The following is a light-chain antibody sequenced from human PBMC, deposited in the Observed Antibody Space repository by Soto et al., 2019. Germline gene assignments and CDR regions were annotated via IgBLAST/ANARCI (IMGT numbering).Light chain of an antibody. CDR3: QQFQAFST. Sequence: EIVLTQSPATLSVSPGERFTLSCRASQSVSSNLAWYQQKVGQAPRLLIYGASTRATGIPARFSGSGFGTEFTLTISSLQPEDFATYYCQQFQAFSTFGPGTKVDIK. J-gene: IGKJ1*01. CDR1: QSVSSN. V-gene: IGKV3-15*01. CDR2: GAS.